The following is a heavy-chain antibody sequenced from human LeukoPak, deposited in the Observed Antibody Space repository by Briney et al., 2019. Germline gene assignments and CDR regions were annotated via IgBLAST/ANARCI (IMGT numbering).Heavy chain of an antibody. Sequence: GGSLRLSCAVSGFTFSSYWMNWVRQAPGKGLEWVASIKQDGGEKSYVDSVKGRFTISRDNDKNSLYLQMSSLRAEDTAVYYCARDGTAAGLYFDLWGQGTLVTVSS. CDR3: ARDGTAAGLYFDL. D-gene: IGHD6-13*01. CDR1: GFTFSSYW. J-gene: IGHJ4*01. CDR2: IKQDGGEK. V-gene: IGHV3-7*01.